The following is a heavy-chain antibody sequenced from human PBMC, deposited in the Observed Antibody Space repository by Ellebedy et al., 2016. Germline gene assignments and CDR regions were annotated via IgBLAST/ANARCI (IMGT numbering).Heavy chain of an antibody. V-gene: IGHV1-24*01. Sequence: ASVKVSCKVSGYTLTELAMHWVRQTPGKGLEWMGGFDPEDDETIYAQKFQGRVTMTEDTSTDTSHMEVSSLRSEDTAVYYCATLGGGDGTYHFDFWGQGTLVTVSS. D-gene: IGHD2-21*01. CDR2: FDPEDDET. CDR1: GYTLTELA. J-gene: IGHJ4*02. CDR3: ATLGGGDGTYHFDF.